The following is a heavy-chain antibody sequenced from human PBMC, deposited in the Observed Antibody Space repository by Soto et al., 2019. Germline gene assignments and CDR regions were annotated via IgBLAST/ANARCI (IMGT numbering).Heavy chain of an antibody. J-gene: IGHJ6*02. V-gene: IGHV3-30-3*01. Sequence: QVQLVESGGCVVQPGRSLRLSCAASGLTLSRFAMHWVRQAPGKGLEWVAVIGYAGSNKDYADSVKGRFTISRDNSKNTLYLQMNSLRREDTAVYYCARDPVNYYGSWTYGMDVWGQGTTVTVSS. CDR1: GLTLSRFA. CDR2: IGYAGSNK. D-gene: IGHD3-10*01. CDR3: ARDPVNYYGSWTYGMDV.